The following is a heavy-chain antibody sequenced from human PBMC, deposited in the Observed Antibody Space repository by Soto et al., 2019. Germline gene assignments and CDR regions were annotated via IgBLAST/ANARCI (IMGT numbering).Heavy chain of an antibody. V-gene: IGHV4-61*08. J-gene: IGHJ5*02. D-gene: IGHD5-18*01. CDR3: ARVPVDTYMIYWSDP. CDR1: GDSISSGDYH. CDR2: VYFSGST. Sequence: SETLSLTCSVSGDSISSGDYHWTWMRQAPGKGLQWVGHVYFSGSTNYNPTLKSRVSISVDTSKNQFSLKLRSVTAGDTAVYYCARVPVDTYMIYWSDPWGQGTLVTVSS.